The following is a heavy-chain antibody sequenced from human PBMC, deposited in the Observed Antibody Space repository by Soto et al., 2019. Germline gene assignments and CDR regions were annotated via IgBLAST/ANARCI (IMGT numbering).Heavy chain of an antibody. D-gene: IGHD3-3*01. CDR3: ARVTSYYDFWSGPTVFYYGMDV. J-gene: IGHJ6*02. CDR1: GGSFSGYY. Sequence: PSETLSLTCAVYGGSFSGYYWSWIRQPPGKGLEWIGEINHSGSTNYNPSLKSRVTISVDTSKNQFSLKLSSVTAADTAVYYCARVTSYYDFWSGPTVFYYGMDVWGQGTTVTVSS. CDR2: INHSGST. V-gene: IGHV4-34*01.